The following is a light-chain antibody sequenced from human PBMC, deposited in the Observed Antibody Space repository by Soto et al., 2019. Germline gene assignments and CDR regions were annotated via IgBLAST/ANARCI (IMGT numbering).Light chain of an antibody. CDR2: DVS. V-gene: IGLV2-11*01. Sequence: QSALTQPRSVSGSPGQSVTISCTGTSSDVGGYNYVSWYQHHPGKAPKVMIYDVSKRPSGVPDRFSGSKSGNTASLTISGLQAEDEADYYCCLYAGSYTYVFGTGTKGTVL. J-gene: IGLJ1*01. CDR3: CLYAGSYTYV. CDR1: SSDVGGYNY.